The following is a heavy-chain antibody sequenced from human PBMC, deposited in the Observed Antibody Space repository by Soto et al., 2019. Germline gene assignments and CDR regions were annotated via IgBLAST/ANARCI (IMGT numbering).Heavy chain of an antibody. J-gene: IGHJ6*02. CDR1: GFTFKNAW. CDR2: AKSETDGGAI. D-gene: IGHD2-8*02. V-gene: IGHV3-15*05. CDR3: TTAVINPGHYYYYGMDV. Sequence: GGSLRLSCTASGFTFKNAWMTWVRQAPGKGLDWVGRAKSETDGGAIDYAAPVKGRFTVSRDDSKNTLFLEMKSLKTEDTGVYYCTTAVINPGHYYYYGMDVWGQRTTDIGSS.